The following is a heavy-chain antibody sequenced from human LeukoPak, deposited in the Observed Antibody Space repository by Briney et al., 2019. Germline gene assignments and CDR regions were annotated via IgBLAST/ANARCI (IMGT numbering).Heavy chain of an antibody. CDR3: AKAYYYGSGSYPFDAFDI. CDR2: IKQGGSEK. CDR1: GFTFSSYA. J-gene: IGHJ3*02. Sequence: GGSLRLSCAASGFTFSSYAMSWVRQAPGKGLEWVADIKQGGSEKYYVDSVKGRFTISRDNAKNSLYLQMNSLRAEDTALYYCAKAYYYGSGSYPFDAFDIWGQGTMVTVSS. D-gene: IGHD3-10*01. V-gene: IGHV3-7*03.